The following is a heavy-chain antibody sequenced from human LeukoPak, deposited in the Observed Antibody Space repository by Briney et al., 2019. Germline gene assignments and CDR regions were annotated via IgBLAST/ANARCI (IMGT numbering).Heavy chain of an antibody. CDR1: GYTFTSYY. D-gene: IGHD3-10*01. CDR2: INPNSGGT. J-gene: IGHJ4*02. CDR3: ARDGITMVRGVIITTGPGDY. V-gene: IGHV1-2*02. Sequence: ASVKVSCKASGYTFTSYYMHWVRQAPGQGLEWMGWINPNSGGTNYAQKFQGRVTMTRDTSISTAYMELSRLRSDDTAVYYCARDGITMVRGVIITTGPGDYWGQGTLVTVSS.